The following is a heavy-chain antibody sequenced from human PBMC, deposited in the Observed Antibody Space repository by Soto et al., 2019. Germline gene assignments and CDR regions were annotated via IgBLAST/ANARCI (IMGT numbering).Heavy chain of an antibody. J-gene: IGHJ4*02. CDR2: MSGSGDFT. D-gene: IGHD2-2*01. CDR1: GFPFRSYA. Sequence: EVQLLESGGGLVQPGGSLRLSCVASGFPFRSYAMNWVRQVPGKRLEWVSGMSGSGDFTYYADSVKGRCTISRDNTKNTLYLQISSLRAEDTAIYYCAIDFSTGRYYFDYWGQGTRVTVSS. CDR3: AIDFSTGRYYFDY. V-gene: IGHV3-23*01.